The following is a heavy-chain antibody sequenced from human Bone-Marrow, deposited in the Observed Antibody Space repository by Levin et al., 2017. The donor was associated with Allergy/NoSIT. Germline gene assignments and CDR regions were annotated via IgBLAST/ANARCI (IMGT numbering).Heavy chain of an antibody. CDR3: AREGDGTLHALDV. CDR2: ISAYNGNT. V-gene: IGHV1-18*01. J-gene: IGHJ6*02. Sequence: GESLKISCKASGYSFTSNGLNWVRQAPGQGLEWMGWISAYNGNTNFAQKFQGRVTMTTDTSTTTAYMELRSLRSDDTAVYYCAREGDGTLHALDVWGQGTTVTVSS. D-gene: IGHD5-24*01. CDR1: GYSFTSNG.